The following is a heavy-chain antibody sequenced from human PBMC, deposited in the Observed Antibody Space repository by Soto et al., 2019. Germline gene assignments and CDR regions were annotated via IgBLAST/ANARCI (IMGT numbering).Heavy chain of an antibody. D-gene: IGHD4-4*01. CDR2: ISSSGSTI. Sequence: GGSLRLSCAASGFTFSDYYMCWIRQAPGKGLEWVSYISSSGSTIYYADSVKGRFTISRDNAKNSLWLQMDSLRAEDTAVYYCVRVHYTHYHDVMDVWGQGSTVTVSS. CDR3: VRVHYTHYHDVMDV. V-gene: IGHV3-11*01. CDR1: GFTFSDYY. J-gene: IGHJ6*02.